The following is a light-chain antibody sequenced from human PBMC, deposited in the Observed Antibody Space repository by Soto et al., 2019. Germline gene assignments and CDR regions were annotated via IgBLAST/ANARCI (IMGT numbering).Light chain of an antibody. CDR3: HLRSYWPLT. CDR1: PGVTNF. Sequence: VLTKSPATLSLTQGERATLSCRASPGVTNFLAWYQQKPGQAPRLLIYGAFNRATGIPARFSGSGSGTDFTLTISILQAEDGTVYYCHLRSYWPLTFGGGTKVDI. CDR2: GAF. V-gene: IGKV3D-11*01. J-gene: IGKJ4*01.